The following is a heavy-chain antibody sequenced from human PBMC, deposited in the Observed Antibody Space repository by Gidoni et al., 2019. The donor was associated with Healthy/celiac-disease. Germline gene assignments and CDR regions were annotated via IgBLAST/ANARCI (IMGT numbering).Heavy chain of an antibody. V-gene: IGHV3-7*03. CDR1: GFTFSSYW. CDR2: RKQEGREK. Sequence: EVQLVESGGGLVQPGGSLSLSCAASGFTFSSYWISWVRQAPGKGLEWGGKRKQEGREKVYGDSGKGRFTISRDNAKNSLYLQMNSLRAEDTAVYYCARSFPPAQHGAFDYWGQGTLVTVSS. J-gene: IGHJ4*02. CDR3: ARSFPPAQHGAFDY.